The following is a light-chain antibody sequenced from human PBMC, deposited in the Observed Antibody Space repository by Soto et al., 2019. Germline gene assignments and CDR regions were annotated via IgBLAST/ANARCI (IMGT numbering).Light chain of an antibody. CDR1: SGSVSADYY. V-gene: IGLV8-61*01. CDR2: STN. CDR3: VLYMGSGISV. Sequence: QAVVTQEPSFSVSPGGTVTLTCALNSGSVSADYYPSWYQQTPGQAPRTLIHSTNTRSSGVPDRFSGSILGNKAALTITGAQADDESDYYCVLYMGSGISVFGGGTQLTVL. J-gene: IGLJ2*01.